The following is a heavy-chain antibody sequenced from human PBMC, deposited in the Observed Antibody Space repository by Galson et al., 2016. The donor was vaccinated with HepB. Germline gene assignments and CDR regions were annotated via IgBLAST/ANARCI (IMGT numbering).Heavy chain of an antibody. CDR3: AWGWSPMR. V-gene: IGHV3-7*04. Sequence: SLRLSCAASGFSFSASWMSWVRQAPGGGLECVANIKQDGTVTNYVDSVKGRFTISRDNARSSLNLQMDSLRADDSAVYYCAWGWSPMRWGQGTLVTVSS. D-gene: IGHD1-26*01. CDR1: GFSFSASW. CDR2: IKQDGTVT. J-gene: IGHJ4*02.